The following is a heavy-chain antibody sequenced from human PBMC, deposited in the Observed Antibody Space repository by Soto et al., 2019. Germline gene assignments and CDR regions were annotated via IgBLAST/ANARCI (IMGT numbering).Heavy chain of an antibody. V-gene: IGHV1-46*03. D-gene: IGHD3-3*01. CDR2: INPSGGST. J-gene: IGHJ4*02. CDR3: ARDTPPNEYYDFWSGYYAGSHFDY. Sequence: ASVKVSCKASGYTFTSYYMHWVRQAPGQGLEWMGIINPSGGSTSYAQKFQGRVTMTRGTSTSTVYMELSSLRSEDTAVYYCARDTPPNEYYDFWSGYYAGSHFDYWGQGTLVTVSS. CDR1: GYTFTSYY.